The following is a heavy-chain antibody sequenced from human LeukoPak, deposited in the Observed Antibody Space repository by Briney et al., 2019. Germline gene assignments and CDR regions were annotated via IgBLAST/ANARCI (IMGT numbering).Heavy chain of an antibody. J-gene: IGHJ3*02. CDR3: AKNIVGALRGGAFDI. CDR1: GFTFSSYE. Sequence: GGSLRLSCAASGFTFSSYEMNWVRQAPGKGLEWVSAISGRGGTTYYADSVKGRFTISRDNFKNTLYLQMNSLRAEDTAVYYCAKNIVGALRGGAFDIWGQGTMVTVSS. V-gene: IGHV3-23*01. CDR2: ISGRGGTT. D-gene: IGHD1-26*01.